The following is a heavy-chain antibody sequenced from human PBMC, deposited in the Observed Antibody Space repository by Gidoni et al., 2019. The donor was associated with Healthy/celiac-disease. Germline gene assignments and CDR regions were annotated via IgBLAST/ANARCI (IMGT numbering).Heavy chain of an antibody. CDR1: GFTFSSYE. CDR3: ARDPSNDILTGYYRRRNSYFDL. CDR2: ISSSGSTI. D-gene: IGHD3-9*01. V-gene: IGHV3-48*03. J-gene: IGHJ2*01. Sequence: EVQLVESGGGLVQPGGSLRLSCAASGFTFSSYEMNWVRQAPGKGLEWVSYISSSGSTIYYADSVKGRFTISRDNAKNSLYLQMNSLRAEDTAVYYCARDPSNDILTGYYRRRNSYFDLWGRGTLVTVSS.